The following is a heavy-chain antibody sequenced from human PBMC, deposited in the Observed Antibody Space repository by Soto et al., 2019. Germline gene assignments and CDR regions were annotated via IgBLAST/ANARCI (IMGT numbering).Heavy chain of an antibody. J-gene: IGHJ3*02. CDR2: ISAYNGNT. CDR1: GYTFTSYG. Sequence: ASVKVSCKASGYTFTSYGISWVRQAPGQGLEWMGWISAYNGNTNYAQKLQDRVTMTTDTSTSTAYMELRSLRSDDTAVYYCAREMWYYYDSSGPRLDAFDIWGQGTMVTVS. CDR3: AREMWYYYDSSGPRLDAFDI. D-gene: IGHD3-22*01. V-gene: IGHV1-18*01.